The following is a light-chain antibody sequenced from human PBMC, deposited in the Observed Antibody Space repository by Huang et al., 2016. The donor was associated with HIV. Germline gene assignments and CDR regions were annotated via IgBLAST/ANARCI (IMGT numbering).Light chain of an antibody. J-gene: IGKJ4*01. V-gene: IGKV3-11*01. CDR2: AAS. CDR1: QTIGTS. Sequence: IVLTQSPATLSLAPGERATLSCRASQTIGTSLAWFQQKPGQAPRLLIYAASNRATVIPARFGGRGSGTDFTLTISSREPEDFAVYYCQQRGDWPLTFGGGTRVEIK. CDR3: QQRGDWPLT.